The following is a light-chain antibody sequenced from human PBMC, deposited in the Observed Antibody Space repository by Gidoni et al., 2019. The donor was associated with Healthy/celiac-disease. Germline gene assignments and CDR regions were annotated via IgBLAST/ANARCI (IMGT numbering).Light chain of an antibody. CDR3: CSYAGSSTDVV. Sequence: QSALTQPASVSGSPGQSITISCTGTSSDVWSYNLVSWYQQHPGKATKLMIYEVSKRPSGVSNRFSGSKSGNTASLTISGLQAEDEADYYCCSYAGSSTDVVFGGGTKLTVL. J-gene: IGLJ2*01. CDR2: EVS. CDR1: SSDVWSYNL. V-gene: IGLV2-23*02.